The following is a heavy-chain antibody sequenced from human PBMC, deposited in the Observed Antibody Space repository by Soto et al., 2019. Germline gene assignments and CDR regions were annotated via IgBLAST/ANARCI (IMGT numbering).Heavy chain of an antibody. Sequence: VVDGTIRNLSYHRSMKRKPPGKGLEWIGSIYYSGSTYYNPSLKSRVTISVDTSKNQFSLKLSSLTAADTAVYYCARHLRSGSGYYDCRTGYSEPFDNWGQGTLLTVSS. D-gene: IGHD3-3*01. V-gene: IGHV4-39*01. CDR3: ARHLRSGSGYYDCRTGYSEPFDN. CDR2: IYYSGST. J-gene: IGHJ4*02. CDR1: DGTIRNLSYH.